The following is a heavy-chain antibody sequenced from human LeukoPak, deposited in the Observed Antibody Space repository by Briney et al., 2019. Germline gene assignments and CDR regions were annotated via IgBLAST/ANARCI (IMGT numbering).Heavy chain of an antibody. CDR3: ARDSEGGYDFDY. J-gene: IGHJ4*02. V-gene: IGHV4-59*01. CDR1: GGSFSSYY. Sequence: SETLSLTCAVYGGSFSSYYWSWIRQPPGKGLEWIGYIYYSGSTNYNPSLKSRVTISVDTSKNQFSLKLSSVTAADTAVYYCARDSEGGYDFDYWGQGTLVTVSS. CDR2: IYYSGST. D-gene: IGHD5-12*01.